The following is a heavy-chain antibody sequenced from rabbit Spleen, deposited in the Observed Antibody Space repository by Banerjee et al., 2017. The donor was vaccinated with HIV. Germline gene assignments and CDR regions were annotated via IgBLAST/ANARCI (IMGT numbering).Heavy chain of an antibody. CDR2: IYAGSSGFT. J-gene: IGHJ4*01. Sequence: QEQLEESGGDLVKPGASLTLTCTASGVSFSFSSYMCWVRQAPGKGLEWIACIYAGSSGFTYSATWAKGRFTCSKASSTTVTLQMTSLTVADTATYFCARDTGTYDYIDVYFNLWGPGTLVTVS. V-gene: IGHV1S45*01. D-gene: IGHD7-1*01. CDR3: ARDTGTYDYIDVYFNL. CDR1: GVSFSFSSY.